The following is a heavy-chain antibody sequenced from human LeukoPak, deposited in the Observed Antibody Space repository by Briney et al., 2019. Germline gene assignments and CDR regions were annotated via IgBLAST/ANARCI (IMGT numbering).Heavy chain of an antibody. CDR3: AKDLRYCSGGSCFDAFDI. J-gene: IGHJ3*02. Sequence: PGGSLRLSCAASGFTFSSYWMSWVRQAPGKGLEWVANIKQDGSEKYYVDSVKGRFTISRDNAKNSLYLQMNSLRAEDTAVYYCAKDLRYCSGGSCFDAFDIWGQGTMVTVSS. V-gene: IGHV3-7*01. CDR2: IKQDGSEK. D-gene: IGHD2-15*01. CDR1: GFTFSSYW.